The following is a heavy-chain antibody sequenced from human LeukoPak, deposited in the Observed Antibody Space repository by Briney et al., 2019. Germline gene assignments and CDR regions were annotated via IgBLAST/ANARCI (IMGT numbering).Heavy chain of an antibody. CDR1: GFTFSSYW. Sequence: PGGSLRLSCAASGFTFSSYWMSWVHLAPGKGLEWVANIKGDGSEKWYADSVKGRFTISRDNAQNSVHLQMNSLGAEDTAVYHCARDEYRSRWLHPWGQGTLVTVTS. V-gene: IGHV3-7*01. J-gene: IGHJ5*02. CDR3: ARDEYRSRWLHP. CDR2: IKGDGSEK. D-gene: IGHD5-24*01.